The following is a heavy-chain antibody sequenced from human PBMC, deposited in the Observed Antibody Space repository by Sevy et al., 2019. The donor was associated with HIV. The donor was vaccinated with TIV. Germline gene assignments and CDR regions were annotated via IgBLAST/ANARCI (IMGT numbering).Heavy chain of an antibody. J-gene: IGHJ6*02. CDR2: IYYSGST. D-gene: IGHD6-13*01. CDR3: ARGGGSSWYNYYGMDV. Sequence: SETLSLTCTVSGGSISSYYWSWIRQPPGKGLEWIGYIYYSGSTNYNPSLKSRVTISVDTSKNQFSLKLSSVTAAETAVYYCARGGGSSWYNYYGMDVWGQGTTVTVSS. CDR1: GGSISSYY. V-gene: IGHV4-59*01.